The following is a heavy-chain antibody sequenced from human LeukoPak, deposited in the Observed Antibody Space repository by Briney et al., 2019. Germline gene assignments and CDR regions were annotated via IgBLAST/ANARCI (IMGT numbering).Heavy chain of an antibody. CDR1: GFTFSNYG. CDR3: ARDAVEYCSGGSCSDAFDI. Sequence: GGSLRLSCAASGFTFSNYGMHWVRQAPGKGLEWVAVVWYDGSHKYYADSVKGRFTISRDNSKNTVYLQMNSLTAEDTAVYYCARDAVEYCSGGSCSDAFDIWGQGTMVTVSS. V-gene: IGHV3-33*01. J-gene: IGHJ3*02. D-gene: IGHD2-15*01. CDR2: VWYDGSHK.